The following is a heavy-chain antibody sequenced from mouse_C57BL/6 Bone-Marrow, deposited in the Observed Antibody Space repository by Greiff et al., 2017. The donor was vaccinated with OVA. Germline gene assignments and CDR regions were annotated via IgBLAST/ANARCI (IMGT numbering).Heavy chain of an antibody. Sequence: EVKLVESGGGLVQPGGSLKLSCAASGFTFSDYYMYWVRQTPEKRLEWVAYISNGGGSTYYPDTVKGRFTISRDNAKNTLYLQMSRLKSEDTAMYYCARRNLYFDYWGQGTTLTVSS. J-gene: IGHJ2*01. CDR3: ARRNLYFDY. CDR1: GFTFSDYY. CDR2: ISNGGGST. D-gene: IGHD2-1*01. V-gene: IGHV5-12*01.